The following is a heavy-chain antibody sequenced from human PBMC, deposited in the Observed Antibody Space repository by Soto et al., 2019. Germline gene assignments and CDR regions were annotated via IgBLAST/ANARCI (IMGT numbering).Heavy chain of an antibody. CDR2: MNPNSGNT. CDR3: ARGRGVVVGNYGMDV. V-gene: IGHV1-8*01. CDR1: GYTFTSYD. D-gene: IGHD2-15*01. J-gene: IGHJ6*02. Sequence: QVQLVQSGAEVKKPGASVKVSCKASGYTFTSYDINWVRQATGQGLEWMGWMNPNSGNTGYAQKFQGRVTMXXNXSXTTAYMELSSLRSEDTAVYYCARGRGVVVGNYGMDVWGQGTTVTVSS.